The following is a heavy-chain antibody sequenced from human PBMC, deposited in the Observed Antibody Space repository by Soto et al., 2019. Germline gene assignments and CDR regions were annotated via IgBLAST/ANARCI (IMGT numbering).Heavy chain of an antibody. J-gene: IGHJ4*02. CDR2: ISNSGST. D-gene: IGHD3-9*01. V-gene: IGHV4-59*02. Sequence: PSETLSLTCIVSGVSVSDYYWSWVRQPPGKGLEWIGYISNSGSTRYNPPLKSRVSIALDTSKNQVSLELSSVTAADTAVYYCAREENTGYYSNFDNWGQGTLVTVSS. CDR3: AREENTGYYSNFDN. CDR1: GVSVSDYY.